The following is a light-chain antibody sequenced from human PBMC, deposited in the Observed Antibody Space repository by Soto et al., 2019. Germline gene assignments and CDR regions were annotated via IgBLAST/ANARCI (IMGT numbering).Light chain of an antibody. CDR2: SAS. J-gene: IGKJ4*01. CDR3: QQFNNWPPLT. Sequence: EVVMTQSPATLSVSPGERVTLSCRASQFVSTNLAWYQQKPGQAPRLLIYSASTRATGIPARFSGSGSGTEYSLTISSLQSEDFGVYYWQQFNNWPPLTFGGGTKVEIK. V-gene: IGKV3-15*01. CDR1: QFVSTN.